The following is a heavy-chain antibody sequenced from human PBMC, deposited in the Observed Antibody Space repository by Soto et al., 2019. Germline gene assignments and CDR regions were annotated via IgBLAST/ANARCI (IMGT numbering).Heavy chain of an antibody. Sequence: GGSLKLACTASGFTFSSYAMAWVRQAPGKGLEWVSAIDSSGASPFYADSVKGRLTISRDNSKNMLYLQMNSLRAEDTAIYYCAKVPWLYGSGSYYTTDYWGQGTRVTVPS. D-gene: IGHD3-10*01. CDR2: IDSSGASP. CDR3: AKVPWLYGSGSYYTTDY. V-gene: IGHV3-23*05. J-gene: IGHJ4*02. CDR1: GFTFSSYA.